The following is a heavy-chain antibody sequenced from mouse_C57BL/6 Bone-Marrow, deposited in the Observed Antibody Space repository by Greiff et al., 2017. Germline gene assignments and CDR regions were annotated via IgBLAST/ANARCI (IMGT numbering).Heavy chain of an antibody. CDR1: GYTFTSYW. Sequence: QVQLKQPGAELVKPGASVKLSCKASGYTFTSYWMHWVKQRPGQGREWIGMIHPNSGSTNYNEKFKSKATLTVDKSSSTAYMQLSSLTSEDSAVYYCAGLTKGFAYWGQGTLVTVSA. CDR3: AGLTKGFAY. D-gene: IGHD1-1*01. CDR2: IHPNSGST. V-gene: IGHV1-64*01. J-gene: IGHJ3*01.